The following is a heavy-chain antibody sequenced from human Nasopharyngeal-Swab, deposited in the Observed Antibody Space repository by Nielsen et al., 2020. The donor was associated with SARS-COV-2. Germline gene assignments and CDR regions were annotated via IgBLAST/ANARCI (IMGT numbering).Heavy chain of an antibody. J-gene: IGHJ4*02. D-gene: IGHD1-7*01. CDR1: GFTLAYV. Sequence: GESLKISCTAPGFTLAYVMHWVRQAPGQGLEWVGVDGSSQQYADSVRGRFTISRDNAKNTLYLQMNSLRVEDTAVYFCARDRSGETGTVGADWGQGTLVTVSS. CDR3: ARDRSGETGTVGAD. CDR2: DGSSQ. V-gene: IGHV3-30-3*01.